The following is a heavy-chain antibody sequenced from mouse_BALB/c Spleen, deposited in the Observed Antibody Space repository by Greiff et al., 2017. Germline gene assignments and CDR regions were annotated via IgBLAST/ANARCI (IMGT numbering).Heavy chain of an antibody. CDR3: ARDNYRSSAY. CDR1: GFTFSSYA. V-gene: IGHV5-9-4*01. Sequence: EVQRVESGGGLVKPGGSLKLSCAASGFTFSSYAMSWVRQSPEKRLEWVAEISSGGSYTYYPDTVTGRFTISRDNAKNTLYLEMSSLRSEDTAMYYCARDNYRSSAYWGQGTLVTVSA. D-gene: IGHD2-14*01. CDR2: ISSGGSYT. J-gene: IGHJ3*01.